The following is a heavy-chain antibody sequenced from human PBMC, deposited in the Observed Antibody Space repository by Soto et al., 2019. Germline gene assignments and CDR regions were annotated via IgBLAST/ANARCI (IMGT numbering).Heavy chain of an antibody. J-gene: IGHJ5*02. V-gene: IGHV1-18*01. CDR1: GYTFNTYG. CDR2: ISAYDGKT. CDR3: ARDPHEFWTSYWFDP. Sequence: ASVKVSCKTYGYTFNTYGITWVRQAPGQGLELMGWISAYDGKTTYAEKFQGRVTLTTDTSTSTAYMELRSLRSDDTAIYYCARDPHEFWTSYWFDPWGQGTPVTVSS. D-gene: IGHD3-3*01.